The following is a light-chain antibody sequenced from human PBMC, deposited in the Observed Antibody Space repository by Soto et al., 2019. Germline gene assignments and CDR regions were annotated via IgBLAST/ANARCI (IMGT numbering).Light chain of an antibody. CDR2: EVS. CDR1: SSDVGGYNY. Sequence: QSALTQPASVSGSPGQSITISCTGTSSDVGGYNYVSWYQQHPGKAPKLMIYEVSNRPSGVFNRFSGSKSGNTASLTISGLQAEDEADYYCSSYTSSSTPYVFGTGTKVTV. J-gene: IGLJ1*01. V-gene: IGLV2-14*01. CDR3: SSYTSSSTPYV.